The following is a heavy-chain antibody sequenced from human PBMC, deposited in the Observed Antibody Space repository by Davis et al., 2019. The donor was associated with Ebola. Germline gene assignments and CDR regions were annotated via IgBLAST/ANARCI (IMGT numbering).Heavy chain of an antibody. D-gene: IGHD1-26*01. V-gene: IGHV3-33*08. CDR2: IRSDGSKK. CDR1: GFTFSSYW. Sequence: GESLKIPCAASGFTFSSYWMHWVRQAPGKGLERVAFIRSDGSKKYYADSVKGRFTISRDNSKNTLYLQMDSLRAEDTAVYYCAREWGENWGQGTLVTVSS. CDR3: AREWGEN. J-gene: IGHJ4*02.